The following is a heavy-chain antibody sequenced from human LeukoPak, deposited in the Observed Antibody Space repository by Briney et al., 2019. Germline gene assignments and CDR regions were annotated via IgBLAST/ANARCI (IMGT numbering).Heavy chain of an antibody. Sequence: SETLSLTCTVSGGSISSYYWSWIRQPPGKGLEWIGRTYTSGSTNYNPSLKSRVTISVDTSKNQFSLKLSSVTAADTAVYYCARAINYDFRYWGQGTLVTVSS. V-gene: IGHV4-4*08. D-gene: IGHD3-3*01. CDR2: TYTSGST. J-gene: IGHJ4*02. CDR1: GGSISSYY. CDR3: ARAINYDFRY.